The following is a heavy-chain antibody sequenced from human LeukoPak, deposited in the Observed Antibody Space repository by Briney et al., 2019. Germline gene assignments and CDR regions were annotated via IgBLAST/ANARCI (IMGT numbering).Heavy chain of an antibody. V-gene: IGHV4-39*01. Sequence: PSETLSLTCTVSGGSISSSSYSWGWIRQPPGKGLEWIGSIYYSGSTYYNPSLKSRVTISVDTSKNQFSLKLSSVTAADTAVYYCARVTGYSSGWYVGYWGQGTLVTVSS. D-gene: IGHD6-19*01. J-gene: IGHJ4*02. CDR1: GGSISSSSYS. CDR3: ARVTGYSSGWYVGY. CDR2: IYYSGST.